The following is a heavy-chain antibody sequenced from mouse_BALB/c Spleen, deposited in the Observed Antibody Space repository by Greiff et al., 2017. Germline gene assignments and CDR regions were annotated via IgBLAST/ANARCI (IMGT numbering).Heavy chain of an antibody. V-gene: IGHV5-4*02. D-gene: IGHD2-4*01. Sequence: DVMLVESGGGLVKPGGSLKLSCAASGFTFSDYYMYWVRQTPEKRLEWVATISDGGSYTYYPDSVKGRFTISRDNAKNNLYLQMSSLKSEDTAMYYCARAPSYYDYDGFAYWGQGTLVTVSA. CDR3: ARAPSYYDYDGFAY. CDR2: ISDGGSYT. CDR1: GFTFSDYY. J-gene: IGHJ3*01.